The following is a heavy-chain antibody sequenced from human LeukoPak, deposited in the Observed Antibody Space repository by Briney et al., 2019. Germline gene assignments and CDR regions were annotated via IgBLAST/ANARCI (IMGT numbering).Heavy chain of an antibody. Sequence: LKPSETLSLTCAVYGVSFSGYYWSWIRQPPGKGLEWIGEINHSGSTNYNPSLKSRVTISVDTSKNQFSLKLSSVTAADTAVYYCARLPRCCYPYYFDYWGQGTLVTVSS. CDR1: GVSFSGYY. D-gene: IGHD2-2*01. J-gene: IGHJ4*01. CDR3: ARLPRCCYPYYFDY. CDR2: INHSGST. V-gene: IGHV4-34*01.